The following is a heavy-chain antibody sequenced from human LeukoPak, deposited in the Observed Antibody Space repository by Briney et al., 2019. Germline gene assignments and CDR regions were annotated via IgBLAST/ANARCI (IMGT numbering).Heavy chain of an antibody. Sequence: SETLSLTCTDSGGSISSGGYYWSWIRQHPGKGLEWIGYIYYSGSTYYNPSLKSRVTISVDTSKNQFSLKLSSVTAADTAVYYCARVVFGSGSPYFDYWGQGTLVTVSS. D-gene: IGHD3-10*01. CDR1: GGSISSGGYY. CDR3: ARVVFGSGSPYFDY. CDR2: IYYSGST. J-gene: IGHJ4*02. V-gene: IGHV4-31*03.